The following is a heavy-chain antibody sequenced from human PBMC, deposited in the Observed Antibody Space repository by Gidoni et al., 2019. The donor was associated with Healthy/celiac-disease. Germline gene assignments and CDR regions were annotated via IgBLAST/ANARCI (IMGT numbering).Heavy chain of an antibody. CDR2: IYHSGST. D-gene: IGHD4-4*01. CDR3: ASTAPYSNYLWVPDY. J-gene: IGHJ4*02. Sequence: QLQLQESGSGLVKPSQTLSLTCAVSGGSISSGGYSWSWIRQPPGKGLEWIGYIYHSGSTYYNPSLKSRVTISVVRSKNQFSLKLSSVTAADTAVYYCASTAPYSNYLWVPDYWGQGTLVTVSS. CDR1: GGSISSGGYS. V-gene: IGHV4-30-2*01.